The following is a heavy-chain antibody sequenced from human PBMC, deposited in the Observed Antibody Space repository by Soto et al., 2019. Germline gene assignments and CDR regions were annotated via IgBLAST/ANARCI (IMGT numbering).Heavy chain of an antibody. V-gene: IGHV4-34*01. CDR2: ISQSGFT. Sequence: QVQLQQWGAGPLKPSETLSLTCGVYNGSLNGYYWGWIHQPPGKGLQWVGEISQSGFTNVNPSLKSRLTMSVDTSRSQVTLSLISVTAADTAIYYCARRLRASPAFDIWGQGTVVTVSS. CDR3: ARRLRASPAFDI. CDR1: NGSLNGYY. J-gene: IGHJ3*02. D-gene: IGHD6-19*01.